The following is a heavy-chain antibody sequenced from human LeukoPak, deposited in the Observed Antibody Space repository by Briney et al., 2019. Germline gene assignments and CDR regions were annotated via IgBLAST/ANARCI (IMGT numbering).Heavy chain of an antibody. D-gene: IGHD6-13*01. CDR1: GGSISSGSYY. V-gene: IGHV4-61*02. Sequence: SETLSLTCTVSGGSISSGSYYWSWIWQPAGKGLEWIGRIYTSGSTSYNPSLKSRVTISVDTSKNQFSLKLSSVTAADTAVYYCAREDSSSWYWFDPWGQGTLVTVSS. CDR2: IYTSGST. J-gene: IGHJ5*02. CDR3: AREDSSSWYWFDP.